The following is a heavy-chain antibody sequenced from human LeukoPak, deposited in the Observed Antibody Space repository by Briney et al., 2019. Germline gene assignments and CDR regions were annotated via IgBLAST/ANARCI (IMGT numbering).Heavy chain of an antibody. CDR1: GYTFTSYG. CDR2: IIPILGIA. Sequence: SVKVSCKASGYTFTSYGISWVRQAPGQGLEWMGRIIPILGIANYAQKFQGRVTITADKSTSTAYMELSSLRSEDTAVYYCASSGYSYGYTNYWGQGTLVTVSS. D-gene: IGHD5-18*01. V-gene: IGHV1-69*04. CDR3: ASSGYSYGYTNY. J-gene: IGHJ4*02.